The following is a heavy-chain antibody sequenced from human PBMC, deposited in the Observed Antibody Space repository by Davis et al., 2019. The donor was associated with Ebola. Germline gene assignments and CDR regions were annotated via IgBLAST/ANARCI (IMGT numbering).Heavy chain of an antibody. CDR1: GFTFSSYT. CDR2: ISSSGSYI. CDR3: AEGHSSAFDL. V-gene: IGHV3-21*01. J-gene: IGHJ3*01. Sequence: GESLKISCAASGFTFSSYTMNWVRQAPGKGLEWVSSISSSGSYIYYADSVKGRFTISRDNAENSLYLQMNSLRAEETAVYYCAEGHSSAFDLWGQGTMVIVSS.